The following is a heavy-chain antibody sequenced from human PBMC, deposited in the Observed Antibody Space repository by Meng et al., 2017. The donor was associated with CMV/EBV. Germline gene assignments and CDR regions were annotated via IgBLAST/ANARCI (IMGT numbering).Heavy chain of an antibody. Sequence: GSLRLSCAIYGGSISEYYWAWIRQSPAKGLEWVGEINHRGVTSTNPSLASRATLSIDTSKNQFSLKLISMTAVDTAMYYCARLPDVVDGGLVTGNWVDPWGQGTLVTVSS. J-gene: IGHJ5*02. D-gene: IGHD5-18*01. V-gene: IGHV4-34*04. CDR3: ARLPDVVDGGLVTGNWVDP. CDR1: GGSISEYY. CDR2: INHRGVT.